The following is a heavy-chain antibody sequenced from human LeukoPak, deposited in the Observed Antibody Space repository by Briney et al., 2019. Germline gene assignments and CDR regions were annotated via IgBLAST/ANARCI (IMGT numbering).Heavy chain of an antibody. CDR1: GFTFSSYG. V-gene: IGHV3-30*02. Sequence: GGSLRLSCAASGFTFSSYGMHWVRQAPGRGLEWVAFIRYDGSNKYYADSVKGRFTISRDNSKNTLYLQMNSLRAEDTAVYYCAKTMIKMGATTQRLDYWGQGTLVTVPS. D-gene: IGHD1-26*01. CDR2: IRYDGSNK. CDR3: AKTMIKMGATTQRLDY. J-gene: IGHJ4*02.